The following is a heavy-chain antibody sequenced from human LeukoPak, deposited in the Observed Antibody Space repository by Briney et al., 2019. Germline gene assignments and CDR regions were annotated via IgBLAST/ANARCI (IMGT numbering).Heavy chain of an antibody. CDR1: GFTFSSYW. Sequence: GGSLRLSCADSGFTFSSYWMSWVRQAPGKGLEWVANIKQDGSEKYYVDSVKGRFTISRDNAKNSLYLQMNSLRAEDTAVYYCTRDNPTRDFDYWGQGTLVTVSS. J-gene: IGHJ4*02. D-gene: IGHD1-14*01. V-gene: IGHV3-7*01. CDR3: TRDNPTRDFDY. CDR2: IKQDGSEK.